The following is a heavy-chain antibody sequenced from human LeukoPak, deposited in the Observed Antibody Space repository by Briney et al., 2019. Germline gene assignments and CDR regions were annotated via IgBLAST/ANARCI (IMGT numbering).Heavy chain of an antibody. CDR1: AYTFTGYY. V-gene: IGHV1-2*02. CDR3: AREGSGWYGNFDY. CDR2: INPDSGGT. Sequence: GSVKVSCKASAYTFTGYYMHWVRQAPGQGLEWMGWINPDSGGTNYAKKFQGRVTMTRDTSISTAYMEVSRLRSDDTAVYYCAREGSGWYGNFDYWGQGTLVTVSS. J-gene: IGHJ4*02. D-gene: IGHD6-19*01.